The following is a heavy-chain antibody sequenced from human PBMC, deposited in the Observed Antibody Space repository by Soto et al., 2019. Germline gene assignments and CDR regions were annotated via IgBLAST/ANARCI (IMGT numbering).Heavy chain of an antibody. Sequence: SVKVSCKASGGTFNSYAISWVRQAPGQGLEWKGGIIPIFGTANYAQKFQGRVTITADESTSTVYMELSSLRSEDTAVYYCARASLVVRDLYYYYGMDVWGQGTTVTVSS. CDR1: GGTFNSYA. V-gene: IGHV1-69*13. CDR2: IIPIFGTA. CDR3: ARASLVVRDLYYYYGMDV. J-gene: IGHJ6*02. D-gene: IGHD3-10*01.